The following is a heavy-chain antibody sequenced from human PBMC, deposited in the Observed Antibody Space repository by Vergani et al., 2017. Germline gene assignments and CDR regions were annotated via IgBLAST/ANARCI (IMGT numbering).Heavy chain of an antibody. CDR3: AKVAGDIVVVPAAANWYFDL. J-gene: IGHJ2*01. D-gene: IGHD2-2*01. CDR1: GFTFSDFS. V-gene: IGHV3-30*18. Sequence: VQLVESGGGLVKPGGSLRLSCAASGFTFSDFSMSWVRQAPGKGLEWVAVISYDGSNKYYADSVKGRFTISRDNSKNTLYLQMNSLRAEDTAVYYCAKVAGDIVVVPAAANWYFDLWGRGTLVTVSS. CDR2: ISYDGSNK.